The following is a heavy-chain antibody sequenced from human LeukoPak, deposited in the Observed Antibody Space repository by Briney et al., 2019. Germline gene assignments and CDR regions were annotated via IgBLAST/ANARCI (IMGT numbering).Heavy chain of an antibody. D-gene: IGHD4-17*01. CDR3: ARAAYSDHGYYYYIDV. CDR1: GYTFTSYY. Sequence: ASVKVSCKASGYTFTSYYMHWVRQAPGQGLEWMGIINPSGGSTSYAQKFQGRVTMTEDTSTDTAYMELSSLRSEDTAVYYCARAAYSDHGYYYYIDVWGKGTTVTVSS. CDR2: INPSGGST. J-gene: IGHJ6*03. V-gene: IGHV1-46*01.